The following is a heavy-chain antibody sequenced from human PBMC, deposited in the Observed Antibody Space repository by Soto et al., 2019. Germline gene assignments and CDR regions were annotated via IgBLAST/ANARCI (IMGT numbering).Heavy chain of an antibody. J-gene: IGHJ4*02. CDR1: GASISSSSYY. V-gene: IGHV4-39*01. CDR3: ASVGQIKTFYDFWSGSQPVLPE. Sequence: TLSLTCTVSGASISSSSYYWGWIRQPPGKGLEWIGSIYYSGSTYYNPSLKSRVTISVDTSKNQFSLKLSSVTAADTAVYYCASVGQIKTFYDFWSGSQPVLPERGQGTLVTCSS. D-gene: IGHD3-3*01. CDR2: IYYSGST.